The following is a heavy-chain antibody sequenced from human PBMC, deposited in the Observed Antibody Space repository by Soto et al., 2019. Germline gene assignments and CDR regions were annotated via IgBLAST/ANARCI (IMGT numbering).Heavy chain of an antibody. V-gene: IGHV3-48*02. CDR2: TSTSSTTK. CDR3: AGSYSSGNWYFDY. CDR1: GFSFSAYS. J-gene: IGHJ4*02. D-gene: IGHD3-10*01. Sequence: GSLRLSCAASGFSFSAYSMNWVRQAPGKGLEWIAYTSTSSTTKYYADSVRGRFSISRDNANDLLYLDMDKLRDEDTGIYYCAGSYSSGNWYFDYWGLGTPVTVSS.